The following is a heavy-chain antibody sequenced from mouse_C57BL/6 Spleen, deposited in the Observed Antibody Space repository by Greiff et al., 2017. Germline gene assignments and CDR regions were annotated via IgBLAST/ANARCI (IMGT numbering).Heavy chain of an antibody. D-gene: IGHD3-3*01. CDR1: GYSITSGYY. V-gene: IGHV3-6*01. Sequence: EVQLQESGPGLVKPSQSLSLTCSVTGYSITSGYYWTWIRQFPGNILEWMGYISYDGSNNYNPSLKNRISVTHDTSTNQFFLKLNSVTTADTATYYSASPGTGWYFDVWGPGTTVTVSS. CDR3: ASPGTGWYFDV. CDR2: ISYDGSN. J-gene: IGHJ1*01.